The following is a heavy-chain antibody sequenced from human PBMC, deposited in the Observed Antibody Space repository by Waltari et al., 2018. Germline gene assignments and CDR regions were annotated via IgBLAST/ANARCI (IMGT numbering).Heavy chain of an antibody. CDR3: ARSRPLAYYYDSSGYYLFDY. Sequence: QVQLVQSGAEVKKPGSSVQVSCKASGGTFSSYAIRWLRPAPGPGLEWMGGIIPIFGTANYAQKFQGRVTITTDESTSTAYMELSSLRSEDTAVYYCARSRPLAYYYDSSGYYLFDYWGQGTLVTVSS. D-gene: IGHD3-22*01. V-gene: IGHV1-69*05. CDR2: IIPIFGTA. CDR1: GGTFSSYA. J-gene: IGHJ4*02.